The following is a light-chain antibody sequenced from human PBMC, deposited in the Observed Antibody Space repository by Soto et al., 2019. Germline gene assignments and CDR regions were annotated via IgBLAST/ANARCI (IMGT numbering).Light chain of an antibody. Sequence: EIVLTQSPATLSLSPGERATLSCRARQSVSNYLAWYQQKPGQAPRLLIYGASNRATGIPARFSGSGSGTDFTLTISSLEPDDFAVYYCQQRADWPITFGQGTRLEIK. CDR1: QSVSNY. CDR3: QQRADWPIT. V-gene: IGKV3-11*01. J-gene: IGKJ5*01. CDR2: GAS.